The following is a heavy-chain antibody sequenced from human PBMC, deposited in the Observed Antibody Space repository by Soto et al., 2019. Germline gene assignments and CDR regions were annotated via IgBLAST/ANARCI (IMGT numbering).Heavy chain of an antibody. CDR2: LIPIFGTA. J-gene: IGHJ4*02. CDR3: ARRGLSYGPLDY. Sequence: VQLVQSGAEVKKPGSSVKVSCKASGGTFSSYAISWVRQAPGQGLEWMGGLIPIFGTANYARKFQGRGTITADECTSTAYMELSSLRSEDTDVYYCARRGLSYGPLDYWGQGTLVTVSS. CDR1: GGTFSSYA. V-gene: IGHV1-69*12. D-gene: IGHD5-18*01.